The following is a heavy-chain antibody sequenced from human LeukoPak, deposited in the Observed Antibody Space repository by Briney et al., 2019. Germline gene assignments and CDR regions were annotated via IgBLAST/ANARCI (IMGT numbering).Heavy chain of an antibody. V-gene: IGHV4-59*01. CDR1: GGSISSYY. CDR2: IYYSGST. Sequence: SGTLSLTCTVSGGSISSYYWSWIRQPPGKGLEWIGYIYYSGSTNYNPSLKSRATISVDTSKNQFSLKLSSVTAADTAVYYCARVQAYGGKGYFDYWGQGTLVTVSS. J-gene: IGHJ4*02. D-gene: IGHD4-23*01. CDR3: ARVQAYGGKGYFDY.